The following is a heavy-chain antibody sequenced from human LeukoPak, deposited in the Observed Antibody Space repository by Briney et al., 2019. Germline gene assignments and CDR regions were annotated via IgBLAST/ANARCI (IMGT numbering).Heavy chain of an antibody. CDR1: VGSISGYY. V-gene: IGHV4-34*01. CDR2: INHSGST. CDR3: ARGGDNCGGDFSYYCYYGMDV. J-gene: IGHJ6*02. D-gene: IGHD2-21*02. Sequence: PSETLSLTCTVSVGSISGYYWSWIRQPPGKGLEWIGEINHSGSTNYNPSLKSRVTISVDTSKNQFSLKLSSVTAADTAVYYCARGGDNCGGDFSYYCYYGMDVWGQGTTVTVSS.